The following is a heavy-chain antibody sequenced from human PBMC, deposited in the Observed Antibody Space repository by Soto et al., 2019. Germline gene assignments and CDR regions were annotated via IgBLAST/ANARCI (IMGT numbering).Heavy chain of an antibody. D-gene: IGHD2-8*01. CDR1: GFTFSSYA. CDR3: ARDALRVYRLPFDY. CDR2: ISYDGSNK. J-gene: IGHJ4*02. V-gene: IGHV3-30-3*01. Sequence: GGSLRLSCAASGFTFSSYAMHWVRQAPGKGLEWVAVISYDGSNKYYADSVKGRFTISRDNSKNTLYLQMNSLRAEDTAVYYCARDALRVYRLPFDYWGQGTLVTVSS.